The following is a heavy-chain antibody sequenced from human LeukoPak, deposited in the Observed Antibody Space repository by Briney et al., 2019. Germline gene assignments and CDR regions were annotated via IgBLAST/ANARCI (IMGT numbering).Heavy chain of an antibody. CDR1: GYTFTSYG. V-gene: IGHV1-18*01. CDR3: ARDQLRYFDWLFDY. CDR2: ISAYNGNT. Sequence: ASVKVSCKASGYTFTSYGISWVRQAPGQGLDWMGWISAYNGNTNYAQRLQGRVTMTTDTSTSTAYMELRSLRSDDTAVYYCARDQLRYFDWLFDYWGQGTLVTVSS. J-gene: IGHJ4*02. D-gene: IGHD3-9*01.